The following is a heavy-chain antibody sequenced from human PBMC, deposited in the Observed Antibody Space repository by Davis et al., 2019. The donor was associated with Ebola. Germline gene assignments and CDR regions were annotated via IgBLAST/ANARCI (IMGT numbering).Heavy chain of an antibody. V-gene: IGHV3-66*04. Sequence: GESLKISCAASGFTVSSNYMSWVRQAPGKGLEWVSVIYSGGSTYYADSVKGRFTISRDDSKNTLYLQMNSLKTEDTAVYYCTRQVQAAKDYYYYGMDVWGQGTTVTVSS. J-gene: IGHJ6*02. CDR1: GFTVSSNY. CDR3: TRQVQAAKDYYYYGMDV. D-gene: IGHD6-13*01. CDR2: IYSGGST.